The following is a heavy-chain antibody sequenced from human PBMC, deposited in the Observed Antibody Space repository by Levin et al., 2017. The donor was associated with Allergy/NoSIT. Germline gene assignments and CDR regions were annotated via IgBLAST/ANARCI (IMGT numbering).Heavy chain of an antibody. CDR3: AREGGYSYYYYYMDV. D-gene: IGHD5-12*01. Sequence: PPGGSLRLSCAASGFTFDDYGMSWVRQAPGKGLEWVSGINWNGGSTGYADSVKGRFTISRDNAKNSLYLQMNSLRAEDTALYYCAREGGYSYYYYYMDVWGKGTTVTVSS. CDR2: INWNGGST. CDR1: GFTFDDYG. J-gene: IGHJ6*03. V-gene: IGHV3-20*04.